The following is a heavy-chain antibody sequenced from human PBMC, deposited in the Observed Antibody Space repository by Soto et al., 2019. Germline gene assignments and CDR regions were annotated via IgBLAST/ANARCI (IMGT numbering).Heavy chain of an antibody. J-gene: IGHJ4*02. CDR1: GGSFSGYY. CDR2: INHSGST. D-gene: IGHD2-8*02. V-gene: IGHV4-34*01. CDR3: AREKITGLFAY. Sequence: SETLSLTCAVYGGSFSGYYWTWIRQPPGTGLEWIGEINHSGSTNYNPSLKSRVTISVDTSKNQFSLKLTSVTAADTAVYYCAREKITGLFAYWGQGTLVPVPS.